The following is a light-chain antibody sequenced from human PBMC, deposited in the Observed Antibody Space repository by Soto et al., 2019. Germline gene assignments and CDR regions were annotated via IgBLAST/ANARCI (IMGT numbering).Light chain of an antibody. V-gene: IGKV3-11*01. CDR3: QQRSNWRAT. CDR1: QSVSSY. Sequence: EIVLTPSPATLSLSPVERATLSCRASQSVSSYLAWYQQKPGQAPRLLIYDASNRATGIPARFSGSGSGTDFTLTISSLEPEDFAVYYCQQRSNWRATFGQGTRLEIK. CDR2: DAS. J-gene: IGKJ5*01.